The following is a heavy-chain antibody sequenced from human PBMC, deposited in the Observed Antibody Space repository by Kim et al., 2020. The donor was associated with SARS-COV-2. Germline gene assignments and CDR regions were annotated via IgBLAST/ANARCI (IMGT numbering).Heavy chain of an antibody. V-gene: IGHV3-23*01. D-gene: IGHD4-17*01. CDR3: AKDSRAAVGYGDYWGY. CDR1: GFTFSSYA. J-gene: IGHJ4*02. Sequence: GGSLRLSCAASGFTFSSYAMSWVRQAPGKGLEWVSAISGSGGSTYYADSVKGRFTISRDNSKNTLYLQMNSLRAEDTAVYYCAKDSRAAVGYGDYWGYWGQGTLVTVSS. CDR2: ISGSGGST.